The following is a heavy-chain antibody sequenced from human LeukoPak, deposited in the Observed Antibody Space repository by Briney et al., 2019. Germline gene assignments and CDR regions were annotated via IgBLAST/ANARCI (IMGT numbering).Heavy chain of an antibody. CDR3: ARFVPYYYGMDV. J-gene: IGHJ6*02. CDR2: IRQDGSEK. CDR1: GFTFSSYW. V-gene: IGHV3-7*03. Sequence: GGSLRLSCVASGFTFSSYWMSWVRQAPGKGLEWVANIRQDGSEKYYVDSVKGRFTISRDNAKNSLQLQMNSLRAEDTAVYYCARFVPYYYGMDVWGQGATVTVSS.